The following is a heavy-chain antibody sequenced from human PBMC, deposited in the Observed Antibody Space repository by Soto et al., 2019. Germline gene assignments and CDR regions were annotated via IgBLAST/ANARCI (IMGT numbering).Heavy chain of an antibody. J-gene: IGHJ4*02. CDR3: VKSATIAAAATDYFDY. D-gene: IGHD6-25*01. CDR1: GFTFSRYA. V-gene: IGHV3-64D*06. Sequence: GGSLRLSCSVSGFTFSRYAMHWVRQAPGKGLEYVSGISSNGEKTYYADPVKGRFTISRDNSKNTLYLQMGRLRGEDTALYHCVKSATIAAAATDYFDYWGQGTLVTVSS. CDR2: ISSNGEKT.